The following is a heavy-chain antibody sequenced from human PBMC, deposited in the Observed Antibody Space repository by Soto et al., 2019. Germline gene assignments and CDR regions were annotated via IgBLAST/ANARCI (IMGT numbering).Heavy chain of an antibody. D-gene: IGHD6-19*01. Sequence: EVQLVETGGGLIQPGGSLRLSCAASGFTVSSNYMSWVRQAPGKGLEWVSVIYSGGSTYYADSVKGRFTISRDNSKNTLYLQMNSLRAEDTAVYYCARDHGYSSGWYPLDYWGQGTLVTVSS. J-gene: IGHJ4*02. V-gene: IGHV3-53*02. CDR2: IYSGGST. CDR3: ARDHGYSSGWYPLDY. CDR1: GFTVSSNY.